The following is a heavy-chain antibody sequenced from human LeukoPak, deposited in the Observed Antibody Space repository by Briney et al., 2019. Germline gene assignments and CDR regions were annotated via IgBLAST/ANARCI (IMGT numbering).Heavy chain of an antibody. CDR1: GYTFTGYY. CDR3: ARDIPGYCSGGSCWRWLKRSDY. D-gene: IGHD2-15*01. V-gene: IGHV1-2*02. CDR2: INPHTGGT. Sequence: ASVKVSCRASGYTFTGYYMHWVRQAPGQGLEWMGWINPHTGGTNYAQKFQGRVTMTRDASISTAYMELSRLRSDDTAVYYCARDIPGYCSGGSCWRWLKRSDYWGQGTLVTVSS. J-gene: IGHJ4*02.